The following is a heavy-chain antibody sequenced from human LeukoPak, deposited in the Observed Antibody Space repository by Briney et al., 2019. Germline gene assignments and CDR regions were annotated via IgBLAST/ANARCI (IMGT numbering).Heavy chain of an antibody. D-gene: IGHD2-21*02. CDR3: VKGVVVVTARAFDY. CDR2: ISSNGGST. CDR1: GFTFSSYA. V-gene: IGHV3-64D*06. J-gene: IGHJ4*02. Sequence: PGGSLRLSCSASGFTFSSYAMHWVRQAPGKGLEYVSAISSNGGSTYYADSVKGGFTISRDNSKNTLYLQMSSLRAEDTAVYYCVKGVVVVTARAFDYWGQGTLVTVSS.